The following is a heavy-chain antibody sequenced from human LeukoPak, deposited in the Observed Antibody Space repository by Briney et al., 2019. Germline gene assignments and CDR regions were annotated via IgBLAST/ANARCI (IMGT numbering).Heavy chain of an antibody. CDR2: INGDGTST. J-gene: IGHJ4*02. Sequence: PGGSLRLSCAASGFTFSIYWMHWVRQAPGKGLVWVSRINGDGTSTTYADSVKGRFTIFRDNAKNTLSLQMNSLRAEDTAVYYCARDSHGYPLDYWGQGTLVTVSS. D-gene: IGHD5-18*01. V-gene: IGHV3-74*01. CDR3: ARDSHGYPLDY. CDR1: GFTFSIYW.